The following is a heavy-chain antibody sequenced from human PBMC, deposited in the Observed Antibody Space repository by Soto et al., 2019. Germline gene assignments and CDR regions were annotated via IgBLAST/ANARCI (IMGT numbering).Heavy chain of an antibody. CDR1: GYTFTSYD. D-gene: IGHD3-10*02. J-gene: IGHJ4*02. V-gene: IGHV1-8*01. CDR3: ARGPYFRGPPRGTPWKKLYYFDY. Sequence: GASVKVSCKASGYTFTSYDINWVRQATGQGLEWMGWMNPNSGNTGYAQKFQGRVTMTRNTSISTAYMELSSLRSEDTAVYYCARGPYFRGPPRGTPWKKLYYFDYWGQGTLVTVSS. CDR2: MNPNSGNT.